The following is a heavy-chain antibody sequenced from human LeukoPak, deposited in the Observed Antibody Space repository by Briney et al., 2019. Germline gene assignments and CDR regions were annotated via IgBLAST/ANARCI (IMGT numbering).Heavy chain of an antibody. CDR3: ARVRPWVFDY. V-gene: IGHV3-53*04. CDR2: IYIGDDP. J-gene: IGHJ4*02. Sequence: GGSLRLSCAASGLTVSSTYMSWVRQAPGKGLEWVSIIYIGDDPHYADSVKGRFTISRHNSKNTLYLQMNSLRAEDTAVYYCARVRPWVFDYWGQGTLVTVSS. CDR1: GLTVSSTY.